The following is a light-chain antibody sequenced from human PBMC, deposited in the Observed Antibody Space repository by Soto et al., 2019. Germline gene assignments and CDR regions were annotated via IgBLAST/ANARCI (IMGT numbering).Light chain of an antibody. J-gene: IGLJ2*01. CDR3: QSYDSTLRGV. V-gene: IGLV1-40*01. CDR2: GNN. Sequence: QSVLTQPPSVSGAPGQRVTIPCTGSSSNIGAGYDVHWYQQLPGTAPKLLIYGNNNRPSGVPDRFSGSKSGTSASLAITGLQAEYEADYYCQSYDSTLRGVFGGGTKVTVL. CDR1: SSNIGAGYD.